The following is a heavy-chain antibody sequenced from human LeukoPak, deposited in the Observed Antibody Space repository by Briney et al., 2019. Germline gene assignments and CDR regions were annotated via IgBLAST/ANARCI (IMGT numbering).Heavy chain of an antibody. J-gene: IGHJ4*02. CDR2: MYYSGST. Sequence: KPSETLSLTCTVSGGSISSSNYYWDWIGQPPGKGLEWIGSMYYSGSTYYNPSLKSRVTISVDTSKNHFSLKLSSVTAADTAMYYCARHGDYYGSESYYNPLDYWGPGTLVTVSS. D-gene: IGHD3-10*01. V-gene: IGHV4-39*01. CDR3: ARHGDYYGSESYYNPLDY. CDR1: GGSISSSNYY.